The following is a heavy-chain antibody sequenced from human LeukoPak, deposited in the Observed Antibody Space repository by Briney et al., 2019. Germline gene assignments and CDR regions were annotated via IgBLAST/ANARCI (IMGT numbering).Heavy chain of an antibody. CDR3: ARGIIPGTTLDY. V-gene: IGHV3-33*01. Sequence: GRSLRLSCAASGFTFSSYGMHWVRQAPGKGLEWVAVIWYDGSNKYYADSVKGRFTISRDNSKNTLYLQMNSLRAEDTAVYYCARGIIPGTTLDYWGQGTLVIVSS. D-gene: IGHD1-14*01. J-gene: IGHJ4*02. CDR1: GFTFSSYG. CDR2: IWYDGSNK.